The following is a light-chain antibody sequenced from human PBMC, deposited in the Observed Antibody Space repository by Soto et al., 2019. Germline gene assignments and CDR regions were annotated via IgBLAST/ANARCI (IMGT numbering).Light chain of an antibody. CDR2: XXX. CDR3: SSYAGSNNLV. V-gene: IGLV2-8*01. CDR1: SSDVGGYNY. Sequence: QSALTQPPSASGSPGQSVTISCTGTSSDVGGYNYVSWYQQHPGKAPKLMIXXXXXXXXXXXXXXXGSKSGNTASLTVSGXXXXXXXXXYCSSYAGSNNLVFGGGTKVTVL. J-gene: IGLJ3*02.